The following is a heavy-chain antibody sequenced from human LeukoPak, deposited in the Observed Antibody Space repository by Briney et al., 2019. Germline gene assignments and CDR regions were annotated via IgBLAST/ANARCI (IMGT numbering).Heavy chain of an antibody. D-gene: IGHD3-10*02. CDR1: GFTVSSNY. J-gene: IGHJ4*02. CDR3: ARDRYYVLDY. V-gene: IGHV3-66*01. Sequence: PGGSLRLCCAASGFTVSSNYMSWVRQAPGKGLEWVSVIYSGGSTYYADSVKGRFTISRDNSKNTLYLQMNSLRAEDTAVYYCARDRYYVLDYWGQGILVTVSS. CDR2: IYSGGST.